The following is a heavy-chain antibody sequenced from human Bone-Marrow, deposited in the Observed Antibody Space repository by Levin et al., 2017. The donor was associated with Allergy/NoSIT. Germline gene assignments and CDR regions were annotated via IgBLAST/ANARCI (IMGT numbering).Heavy chain of an antibody. Sequence: GESLKISCAASGFTFSDYAMSWVRQAPGKGLEWVSAVSGAGGSTYYADSVKGRFSISRDNPRNTLYLQLNTLRADDTAIYYCAKDSTVSPIAYFDYWGQGILVTVSS. J-gene: IGHJ4*02. CDR2: VSGAGGST. V-gene: IGHV3-23*01. D-gene: IGHD4-11*01. CDR1: GFTFSDYA. CDR3: AKDSTVSPIAYFDY.